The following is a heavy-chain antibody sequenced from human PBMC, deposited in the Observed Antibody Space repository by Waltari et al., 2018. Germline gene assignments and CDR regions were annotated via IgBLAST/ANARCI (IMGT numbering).Heavy chain of an antibody. CDR3: ARVGSNCDSSGYYLLFDY. CDR2: INHSGST. J-gene: IGHJ4*02. V-gene: IGHV4-34*01. Sequence: QVQLQQWGAGLLKPSETLSLTCAVYGGSFRGSYLSWLRQPPGQGLEWIGEINHSGSTNYNPSLKSRVTISVDTSKNQFSLKLSSVTAADTAVYYCARVGSNCDSSGYYLLFDYWGQGTLVTVSS. CDR1: GGSFRGSY. D-gene: IGHD3-22*01.